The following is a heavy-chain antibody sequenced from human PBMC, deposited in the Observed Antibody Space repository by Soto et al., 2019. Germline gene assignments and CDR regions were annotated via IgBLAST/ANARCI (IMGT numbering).Heavy chain of an antibody. Sequence: EVKLVESGGGLVKPGESLRLSCAASDLSFSNAYINWVRQAPGKGQEWVGRIKSKTDGGTIDYSAPLKGRFIISRDDSSNTVYLQMTSLKTEDTAVYYCTTGGALGYWGQGTLVSVSS. CDR3: TTGGALGY. CDR1: DLSFSNAY. V-gene: IGHV3-15*07. D-gene: IGHD2-15*01. CDR2: IKSKTDGGTI. J-gene: IGHJ4*02.